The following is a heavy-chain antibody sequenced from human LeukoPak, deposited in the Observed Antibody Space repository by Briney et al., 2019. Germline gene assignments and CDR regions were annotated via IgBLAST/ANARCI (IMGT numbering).Heavy chain of an antibody. CDR1: GGSISSGSYY. CDR3: ARERTRIAAVDVELRFDP. V-gene: IGHV4-61*02. D-gene: IGHD6-13*01. CDR2: IYTSGST. J-gene: IGHJ5*02. Sequence: SQTLSLTCTVSGGSISSGSYYWSWIRQPAGKGLEWIGRIYTSGSTNYNPSLKSRVTISVDTSKNQFSLKLSSVTAADTAVYYCARERTRIAAVDVELRFDPWGQGTLVTVSS.